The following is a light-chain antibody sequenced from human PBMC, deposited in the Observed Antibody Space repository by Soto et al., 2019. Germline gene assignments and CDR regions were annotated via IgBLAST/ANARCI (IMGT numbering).Light chain of an antibody. V-gene: IGKV1-27*01. CDR1: QDIANF. CDR3: QQSYSTPLT. J-gene: IGKJ4*01. CDR2: AAS. Sequence: ILMTQSPSSLSAFVGDRVTITCRASQDIANFLAWYQQKPGKVPKLLIYAASTLQSGVPSRFSGSGSGTDFTLTISSLQPEDFATYYCQQSYSTPLTFGGGTKV.